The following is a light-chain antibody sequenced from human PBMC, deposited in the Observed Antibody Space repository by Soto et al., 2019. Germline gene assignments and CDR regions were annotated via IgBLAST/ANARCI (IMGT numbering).Light chain of an antibody. CDR2: GAS. Sequence: LTQSPSSLTASVGDRVTITCRASQGISSYLAWYQQKPGQAPRLLIYGASSRATGIPDKFSGSGSGTDFSLTISRLDPEDFAVYYCQHYDNSLLTFGGGTKVDVK. CDR3: QHYDNSLLT. CDR1: QGISSY. J-gene: IGKJ4*01. V-gene: IGKV3-20*01.